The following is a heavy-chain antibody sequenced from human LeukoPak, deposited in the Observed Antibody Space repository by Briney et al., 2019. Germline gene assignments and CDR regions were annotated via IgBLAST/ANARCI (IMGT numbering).Heavy chain of an antibody. V-gene: IGHV4-59*12. CDR1: GGSITGYF. J-gene: IGHJ3*02. Sequence: SETLSLTCTVSGGSITGYFWSWIRQPPGKGLEWIGYIFYSGSTNYNPSLKSRVTISVDTSKNQFSLKLSSVTAADTAVYYCARDGAAYYYDSSGPSHIWGQGTMVTASS. D-gene: IGHD3-22*01. CDR2: IFYSGST. CDR3: ARDGAAYYYDSSGPSHI.